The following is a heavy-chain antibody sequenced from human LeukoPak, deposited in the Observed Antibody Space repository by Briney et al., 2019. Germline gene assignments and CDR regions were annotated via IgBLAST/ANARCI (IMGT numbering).Heavy chain of an antibody. J-gene: IGHJ4*02. CDR1: VGSLSSGSYY. D-gene: IGHD3-22*01. CDR2: IYTSAST. V-gene: IGHV4-61*02. CDR3: ARVTTGGYYNY. Sequence: SETLSHTCTVPVGSLSSGSYYWGWIRQPAGKGLECIGRIYTSASTNYNPSLKSRVTISLDTSENHFSLKLGSVTAADTAVYYCARVTTGGYYNYWGQGTLVTVSS.